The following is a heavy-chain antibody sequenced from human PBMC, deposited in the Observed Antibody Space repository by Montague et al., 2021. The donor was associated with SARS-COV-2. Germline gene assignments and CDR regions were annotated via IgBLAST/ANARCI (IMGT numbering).Heavy chain of an antibody. D-gene: IGHD3-16*01. Sequence: SETLSLTCTVSGGSISRYFWNWIRQTPGKGLEWMGYVHDIESSIYNPSLQSRITILLDTPKNQLSLRLNAVTAVDTAVYYCARVTLGGRDGRTRQYDGLDSWGQGILVTVSS. J-gene: IGHJ4*02. V-gene: IGHV4-59*01. CDR2: VHDIESS. CDR1: GGSISRYF. CDR3: ARVTLGGRDGRTRQYDGLDS.